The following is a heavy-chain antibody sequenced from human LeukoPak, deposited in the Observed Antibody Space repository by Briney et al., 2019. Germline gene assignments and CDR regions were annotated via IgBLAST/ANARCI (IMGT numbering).Heavy chain of an antibody. J-gene: IGHJ4*02. CDR3: ARHDSSGWYVFEY. CDR1: GFIFSSYW. D-gene: IGHD6-19*01. CDR2: IKEDGSEK. V-gene: IGHV3-7*03. Sequence: GGSLRLSCAASGFIFSSYWMSWVRRAPGKGPEWVANIKEDGSEKYYVDSVKGRFTISRDNAKNSLYLQMNSLRAEDTAVYYCARHDSSGWYVFEYWGQGTLVTVSS.